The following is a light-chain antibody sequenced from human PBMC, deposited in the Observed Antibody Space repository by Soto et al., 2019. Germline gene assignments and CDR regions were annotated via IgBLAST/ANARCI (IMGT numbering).Light chain of an antibody. V-gene: IGLV2-23*01. CDR1: SSDVGSYNL. CDR2: EGS. Sequence: QSALTQPASVSGSPGQSITISCTGTSSDVGSYNLVSWYQQHPGKAPDLMIFEGSKRPSGVSNRFSGSKSGNTASLTISGLRTEYEAEYYCCSYAGSGSYVFGTGTKLTVL. CDR3: CSYAGSGSYV. J-gene: IGLJ1*01.